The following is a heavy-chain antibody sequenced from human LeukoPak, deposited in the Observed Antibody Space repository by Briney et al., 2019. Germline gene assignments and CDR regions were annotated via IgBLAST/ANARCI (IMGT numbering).Heavy chain of an antibody. V-gene: IGHV4-39*01. J-gene: IGHJ4*02. CDR1: GGSISSSSYY. D-gene: IGHD1-7*01. CDR2: IYYSGST. CDR3: AGREAYNWNYLKKLGPDY. Sequence: PSETLSLTCTVSGGSISSSSYYWGWIRQPPGKGLEWIGSIYYSGSTYYNPSLKSRVTISVDTSKNQFSLKLSSVTAADTAVYYCAGREAYNWNYLKKLGPDYWGQGTLVTVSS.